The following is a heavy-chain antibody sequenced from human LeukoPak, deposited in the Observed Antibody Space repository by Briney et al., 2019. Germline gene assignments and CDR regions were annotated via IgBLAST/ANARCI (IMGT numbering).Heavy chain of an antibody. V-gene: IGHV3-21*04. CDR3: AASLYGGNPVEVY. Sequence: SVRGRFTISRDNAKNLLFLQMNSLRSEDTAVYYCAASLYGGNPVEVYWGQGTLVTVSS. J-gene: IGHJ4*02. D-gene: IGHD4-23*01.